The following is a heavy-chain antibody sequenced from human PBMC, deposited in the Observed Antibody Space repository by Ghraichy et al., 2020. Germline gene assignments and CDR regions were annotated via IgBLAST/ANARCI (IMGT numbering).Heavy chain of an antibody. V-gene: IGHV3-23*01. CDR1: GFTFSSYA. D-gene: IGHD4-17*01. Sequence: GGYLRLSCAASGFTFSSYAMSWVRQAPGKGLEWVSAISGSGGSTYYADSVKGRFTISRDNSKNTLYLQMNSLRAEDTAVYYCAKDVLGMTTVTPNFDYWGQGTLVTVSS. J-gene: IGHJ4*02. CDR3: AKDVLGMTTVTPNFDY. CDR2: ISGSGGST.